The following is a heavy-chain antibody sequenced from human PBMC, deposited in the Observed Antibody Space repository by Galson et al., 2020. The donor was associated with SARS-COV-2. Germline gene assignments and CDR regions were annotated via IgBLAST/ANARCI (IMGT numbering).Heavy chain of an antibody. CDR1: GFTFSSYW. D-gene: IGHD3-3*01. Sequence: GGSLRLSCAASGFTFSSYWMSWVRQAPGKGLEWVANIKQDGSEKYYVDSVKGRFTISRDNAKNSLYLQMNSLRAEDTAVYYCARKDINFWSGYRGYYFDYWGQGTLVTVSS. CDR3: ARKDINFWSGYRGYYFDY. CDR2: IKQDGSEK. J-gene: IGHJ4*02. V-gene: IGHV3-7*03.